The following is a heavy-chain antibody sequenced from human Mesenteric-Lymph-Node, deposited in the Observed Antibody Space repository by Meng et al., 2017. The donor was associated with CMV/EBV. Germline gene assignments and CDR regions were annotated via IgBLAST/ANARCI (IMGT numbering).Heavy chain of an antibody. D-gene: IGHD3-3*01. V-gene: IGHV3-21*01. CDR3: ARDPSTGAYYDFWSGYYRFDY. J-gene: IGHJ4*02. CDR2: INSSSSYI. Sequence: GGSLRLSCAASGFTFSSYSMNWVRQAPGKGLEWVSSINSSSSYIYYADSVKGRFTISRDNAKNSLYLQMNSLRAEDTAVYYCARDPSTGAYYDFWSGYYRFDYWGQGTLVTVSS. CDR1: GFTFSSYS.